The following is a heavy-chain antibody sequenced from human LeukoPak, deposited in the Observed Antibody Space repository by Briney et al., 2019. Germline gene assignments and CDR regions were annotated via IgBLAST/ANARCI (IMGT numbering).Heavy chain of an antibody. J-gene: IGHJ4*02. Sequence: ASVKASCKASGYTFTGYYMHWVRQAPGQGLEWMGWINPNSGGTNYAQKFQGRVTMTRDTSISTAYMELSRLRSDDTAVYYCARGTIFGVVSPAYWGQGTLVTVSS. D-gene: IGHD3-3*01. CDR2: INPNSGGT. V-gene: IGHV1-2*02. CDR3: ARGTIFGVVSPAY. CDR1: GYTFTGYY.